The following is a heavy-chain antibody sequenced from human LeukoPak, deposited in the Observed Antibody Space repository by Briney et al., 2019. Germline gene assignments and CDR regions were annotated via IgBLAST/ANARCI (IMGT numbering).Heavy chain of an antibody. Sequence: GASVKVSCKASGYTFTSYGISWVRQAPGQGLEWMGWISAYNGNTNYAQKLQGRVTMTTDTSTSTAYMELRSLRSDDTAVYYCARDTGYCSSTSCFYNRRPGIAVAGTELAYFDYWGQGTLVTVSS. CDR3: ARDTGYCSSTSCFYNRRPGIAVAGTELAYFDY. CDR1: GYTFTSYG. D-gene: IGHD2-2*03. CDR2: ISAYNGNT. V-gene: IGHV1-18*01. J-gene: IGHJ4*02.